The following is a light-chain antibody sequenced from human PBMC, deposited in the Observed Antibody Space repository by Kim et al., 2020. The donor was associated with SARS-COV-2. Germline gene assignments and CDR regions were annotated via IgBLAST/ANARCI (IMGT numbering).Light chain of an antibody. V-gene: IGLV6-57*03. Sequence: GKTVTSSCTRTSGYMASDYVQWYQQRPGSAPTTVIYEDNLRPSGVPDRFSGSIDSSSNSASLTISGLKTEDEADYYCQSYAGSAWVFGGGTQLTVL. J-gene: IGLJ3*02. CDR3: QSYAGSAWV. CDR2: EDN. CDR1: SGYMASDY.